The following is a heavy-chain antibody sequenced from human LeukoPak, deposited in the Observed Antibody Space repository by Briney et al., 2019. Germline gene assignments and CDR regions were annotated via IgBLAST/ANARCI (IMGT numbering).Heavy chain of an antibody. V-gene: IGHV4-59*01. CDR3: ARLGGNYPSYYFHS. J-gene: IGHJ4*02. Sequence: PSETLSLTCTVSGVSISIYYWSWIRQPPGKGLEWIGYMYYSGSTDYNPSLKSRVTISVDTSKNQFSLKLSSLTAADTAVYYCARLGGNYPSYYFHSWGQGTLVTVSS. CDR2: MYYSGST. D-gene: IGHD1-26*01. CDR1: GVSISIYY.